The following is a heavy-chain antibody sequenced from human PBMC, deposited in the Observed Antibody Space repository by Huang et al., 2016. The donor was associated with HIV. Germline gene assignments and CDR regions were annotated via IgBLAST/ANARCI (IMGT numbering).Heavy chain of an antibody. CDR1: GASSASGSYF. CDR2: IYTTVST. V-gene: IGHV4-61*09. Sequence: VQLQESGPGLVKPSQTLSLSCNVSGASSASGSYFWNWIRQPAGGGLEWIGPIYTTVSTDYNPSLKSRVAVSSDTSKYQFALSLRSVTAADTAVYFCARGRVTSSGVVQSYDYWGQGSLVTVSS. CDR3: ARGRVTSSGVVQSYDY. D-gene: IGHD3-3*01. J-gene: IGHJ4*02.